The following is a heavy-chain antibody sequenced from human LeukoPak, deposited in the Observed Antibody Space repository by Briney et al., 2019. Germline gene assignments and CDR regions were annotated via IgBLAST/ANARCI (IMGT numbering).Heavy chain of an antibody. Sequence: GGSLRLSCAASGFTFSSYAMSWVRQAPGKGLEWVSAISGSGGSTYYADSVKGRFSISRDNSKNTLYLQMNSLRAEDTAVYYCAKLPYSSGWYWGHYFDYWGQGTLATVSS. CDR3: AKLPYSSGWYWGHYFDY. J-gene: IGHJ4*02. D-gene: IGHD6-19*01. V-gene: IGHV3-23*01. CDR2: ISGSGGST. CDR1: GFTFSSYA.